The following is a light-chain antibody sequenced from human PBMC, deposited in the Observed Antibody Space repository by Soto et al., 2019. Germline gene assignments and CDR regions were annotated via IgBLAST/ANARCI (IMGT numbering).Light chain of an antibody. CDR3: SSYGGSKV. CDR2: EVN. J-gene: IGLJ2*01. V-gene: IGLV2-8*01. CDR1: SSDVGAYNY. Sequence: QSVLTQPPSASGSPGQSVAISCTGTSSDVGAYNYVSWYQQHPGKAPKLMIYEVNKRPSGVPDRFSGSKSGNTASLTVSGLQAEDEADYYCSSYGGSKVFGGGTKLTVL.